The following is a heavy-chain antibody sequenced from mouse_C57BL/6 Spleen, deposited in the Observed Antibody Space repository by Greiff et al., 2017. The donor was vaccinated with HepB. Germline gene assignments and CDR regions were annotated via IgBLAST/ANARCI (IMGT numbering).Heavy chain of an antibody. CDR3: ARHGGGRYFDY. V-gene: IGHV5-6*01. Sequence: EVHLVESGGDLVKPGGSLKLSCAASGFTFSSYSMSWVRQTPDKRLEWVATISSGGSYTYYPDSVKGRFTISRDNAKNTLYLQMSSLKSEDTAMYYCARHGGGRYFDYWGQGTTLTVSS. J-gene: IGHJ2*01. CDR2: ISSGGSYT. CDR1: GFTFSSYS.